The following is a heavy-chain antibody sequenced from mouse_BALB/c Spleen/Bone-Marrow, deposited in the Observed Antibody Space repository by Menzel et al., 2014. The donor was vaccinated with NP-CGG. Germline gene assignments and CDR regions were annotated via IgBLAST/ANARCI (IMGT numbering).Heavy chain of an antibody. D-gene: IGHD2-1*01. CDR1: GYTFTTYW. J-gene: IGHJ3*01. V-gene: IGHV1-7*01. Sequence: QVHVKQSGAELAKPGASVKMSCKTSGYTFTTYWIHWVKQRPGQGLEWIGYINPSTGYTEYNQKFKDKAALTADKSSSTAYMQLSSLTSEEFAVYYCAREGIYYGNTWFAYWGQGTLVTVSA. CDR2: INPSTGYT. CDR3: AREGIYYGNTWFAY.